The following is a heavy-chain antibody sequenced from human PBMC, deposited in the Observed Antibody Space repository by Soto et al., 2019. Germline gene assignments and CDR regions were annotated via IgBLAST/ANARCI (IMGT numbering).Heavy chain of an antibody. J-gene: IGHJ6*02. D-gene: IGHD1-26*01. CDR1: GGSISEFY. Sequence: QVQLQESGPGLVRPSETLSLTCTVSGGSISEFYWSWIRQPAGKGMEWIGRIYGSGRLYASGTTTHNPSLKSRITMSVDMSKNQVSLKLTSVTAADTAVYYCVRGAGRDSRSMYYYTGMDVWGQGTTVTVSS. CDR3: VRGAGRDSRSMYYYTGMDV. V-gene: IGHV4-4*07. CDR2: IYGSGRLYASGTT.